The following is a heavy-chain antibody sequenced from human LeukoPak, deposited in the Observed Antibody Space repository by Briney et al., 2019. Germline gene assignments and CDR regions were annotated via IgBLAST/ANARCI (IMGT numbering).Heavy chain of an antibody. V-gene: IGHV4-34*01. D-gene: IGHD3-22*01. J-gene: IGHJ4*02. CDR3: ARTHYYDSSGYEGSYYFDY. Sequence: KPSETLSLTCAVYGGSFSGYYWSWIRQPPGKGLEWIGEINHSGSTNYNLSLKSRVTISVDTSKNQFSLKLSSVTAADTAVYYCARTHYYDSSGYEGSYYFDYWGQGTLVTVSS. CDR1: GGSFSGYY. CDR2: INHSGST.